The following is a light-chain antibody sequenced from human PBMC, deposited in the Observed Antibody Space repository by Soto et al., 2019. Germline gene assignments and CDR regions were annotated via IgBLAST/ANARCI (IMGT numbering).Light chain of an antibody. CDR2: KAS. CDR1: QSVLYSSNNKNH. J-gene: IGKJ1*01. Sequence: DIVMTQSPDSLAVSLGERATINCKSSQSVLYSSNNKNHLAWYQQKPGKAPKLLIYKASSLQSGVPSRFSGSGSGTEFTLTISSLQPDDFATYYCQQYNSYSRTFGQGTKVDI. V-gene: IGKV4-1*01. CDR3: QQYNSYSRT.